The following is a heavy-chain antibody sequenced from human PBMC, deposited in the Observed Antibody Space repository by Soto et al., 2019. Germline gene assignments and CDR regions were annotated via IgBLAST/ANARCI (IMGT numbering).Heavy chain of an antibody. CDR3: AKDHLTTTGARVGY. CDR2: ISYHGSDK. J-gene: IGHJ4*02. CDR1: GFTFSNYG. D-gene: IGHD3-9*01. V-gene: IGHV3-30*18. Sequence: QVQLVESGGGVVQPGRSLRLSCAASGFTFSNYGMHWVRQAPGKGMEWVAVISYHGSDKYYADSVKGRFTISRDNSKNTLYLQMDSLRAEDTAVYYCAKDHLTTTGARVGYWGQGTLVNVSS.